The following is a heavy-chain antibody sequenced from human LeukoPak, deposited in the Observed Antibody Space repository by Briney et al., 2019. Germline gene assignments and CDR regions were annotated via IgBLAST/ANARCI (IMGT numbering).Heavy chain of an antibody. V-gene: IGHV3-30*18. Sequence: GGSLRLSCAASGFTLSSYGMHWVRQAPGKGLEWVAVISYDGSNEFYEDSVKGRFTISRDNSKNTLYLQMNSLRAEDTAVYYCAKDLCSGGTCYEDYWGQGTLVTVSS. D-gene: IGHD2-15*01. CDR3: AKDLCSGGTCYEDY. CDR2: ISYDGSNE. J-gene: IGHJ4*02. CDR1: GFTLSSYG.